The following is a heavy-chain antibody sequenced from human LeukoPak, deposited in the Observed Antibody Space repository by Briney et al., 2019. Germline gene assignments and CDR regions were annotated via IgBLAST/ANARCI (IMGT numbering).Heavy chain of an antibody. CDR2: IIPILGIA. V-gene: IGHV1-69*04. Sequence: ASVKVSCKASGGTFSSYAISWVRQAPGQGFEWMGRIIPILGIANYAQKFQGRVTIAADKSTSTAYMELSSPRSEDTAVYYCARDPSIDPNYYDSSGLLDYWGQGTLVTVSS. J-gene: IGHJ4*02. CDR1: GGTFSSYA. CDR3: ARDPSIDPNYYDSSGLLDY. D-gene: IGHD3-22*01.